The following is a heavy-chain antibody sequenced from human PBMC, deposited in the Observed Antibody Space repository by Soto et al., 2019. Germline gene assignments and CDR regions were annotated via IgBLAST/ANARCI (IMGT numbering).Heavy chain of an antibody. CDR1: GGSISSSNW. CDR3: ARDLACSGGSCFDY. CDR2: IYHSGST. Sequence: SETLSLTCAVSGGSISSSNWWSWVRQPPGKGLEWIGKIYHSGSTNYNPSLKSRVTISVDKSKNQFSLKLSSVTAADTAVYYCARDLACSGGSCFDYWGQGTLVTVSS. D-gene: IGHD2-15*01. J-gene: IGHJ4*02. V-gene: IGHV4-4*02.